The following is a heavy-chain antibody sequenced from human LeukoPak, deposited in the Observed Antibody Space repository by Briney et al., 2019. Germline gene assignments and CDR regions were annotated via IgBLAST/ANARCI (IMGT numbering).Heavy chain of an antibody. D-gene: IGHD5-18*01. CDR1: GFTFSYHW. V-gene: IGHV3-7*01. J-gene: IGHJ4*02. CDR3: AKDSYSKGDY. CDR2: IKNDGTVK. Sequence: GGSLSLSCAASGFTFSYHWMTWVRQAPGKGLEGVANIKNDGTVKNYVDSVKGRFTISRDNAKNSLYLQMNSLRAEDTVVYYCAKDSYSKGDYWGQGVLVTVSS.